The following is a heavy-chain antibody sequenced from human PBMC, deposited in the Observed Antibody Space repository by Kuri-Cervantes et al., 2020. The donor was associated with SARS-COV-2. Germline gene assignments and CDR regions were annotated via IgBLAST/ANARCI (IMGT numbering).Heavy chain of an antibody. D-gene: IGHD3-22*01. J-gene: IGHJ4*02. V-gene: IGHV3-13*04. Sequence: GESLKISCAASGFTFSSYDMHWVRQATGKGLEWVSAIGTAGDTYYPGSVKGRFTISRENAKNSFYLQMNSLRAGDTAVYYCARGRLDSSGYYFDYWGQGTLVTVSS. CDR2: IGTAGDT. CDR1: GFTFSSYD. CDR3: ARGRLDSSGYYFDY.